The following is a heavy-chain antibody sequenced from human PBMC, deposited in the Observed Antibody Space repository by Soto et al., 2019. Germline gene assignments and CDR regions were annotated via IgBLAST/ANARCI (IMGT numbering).Heavy chain of an antibody. CDR3: ASHTIKYYYGSGSYYMGGMDV. J-gene: IGHJ6*02. CDR1: GCTFSSYA. CDR2: IIPIFGTA. D-gene: IGHD3-10*01. V-gene: IGHV1-69*13. Sequence: GASVKVSCKASGCTFSSYAISWVRQAPGQGLEWMGGIIPIFGTANYAQKFQGRVTITADESTSTAYMELSSLRSEDTAVYYCASHTIKYYYGSGSYYMGGMDVWGQGTTVTVSS.